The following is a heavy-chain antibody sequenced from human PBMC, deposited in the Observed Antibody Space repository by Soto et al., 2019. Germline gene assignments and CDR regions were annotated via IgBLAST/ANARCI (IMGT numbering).Heavy chain of an antibody. CDR1: GFTFSSYA. CDR3: AREAGKNCSGGSCYSLRSPRYHMDV. D-gene: IGHD2-15*01. Sequence: GGSLRLSCAASGFTFSSYAMNWVRQAPGKGLEWVSSISSSSSYIYYADSVKGRFIISRGNAKNSLYLQMNSLRAEDTAVYYCAREAGKNCSGGSCYSLRSPRYHMDVWGKGTTVTVSS. V-gene: IGHV3-21*01. CDR2: ISSSSSYI. J-gene: IGHJ6*03.